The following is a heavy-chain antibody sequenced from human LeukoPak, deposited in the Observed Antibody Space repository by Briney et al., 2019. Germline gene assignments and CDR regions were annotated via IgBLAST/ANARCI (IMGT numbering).Heavy chain of an antibody. V-gene: IGHV3-9*01. J-gene: IGHJ6*03. Sequence: GGSLRLSCASSVVTFHHYAMHWVRQAPGRGLECASGISWHSGSIGYAHSVKGRFTISRDNAKNSLYLQMKSLRAEDTALYYCARDRMPRYYHYYMDVWGKGTTVTISS. CDR3: ARDRMPRYYHYYMDV. D-gene: IGHD2-2*01. CDR2: ISWHSGSI. CDR1: VVTFHHYA.